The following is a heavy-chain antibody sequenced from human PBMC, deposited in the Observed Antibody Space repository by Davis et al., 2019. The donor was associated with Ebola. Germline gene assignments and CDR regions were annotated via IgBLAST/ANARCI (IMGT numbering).Heavy chain of an antibody. D-gene: IGHD3-3*01. CDR2: IRSKANSFAT. J-gene: IGHJ4*02. CDR3: SRHSPFRFLDY. CDR1: GITFSASA. V-gene: IGHV3-73*01. Sequence: PGGSLRPSFAAPGITFSASAVHWVRQASGKGLEWVGRIRSKANSFATEFAASVKGRFTISRDDLKNTAYLQMNSLKTEDTAVYCCSRHSPFRFLDYWGQGTLVTVSS.